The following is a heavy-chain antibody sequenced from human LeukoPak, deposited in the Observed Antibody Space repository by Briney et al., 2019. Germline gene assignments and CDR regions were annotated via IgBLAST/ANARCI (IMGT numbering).Heavy chain of an antibody. J-gene: IGHJ4*02. Sequence: GGSLRLSCAASGFTFSSYEMNWVRQAPRKGLEWVSYISSSGSTIYYADSVKGRFTISRDNAKNSLYLQMNSLRAEDTAVYYCARDTFNYFDYWGQGTLVTVSS. CDR1: GFTFSSYE. V-gene: IGHV3-48*03. CDR3: ARDTFNYFDY. CDR2: ISSSGSTI.